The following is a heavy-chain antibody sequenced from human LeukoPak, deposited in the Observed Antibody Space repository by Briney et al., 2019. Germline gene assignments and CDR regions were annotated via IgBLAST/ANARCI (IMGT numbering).Heavy chain of an antibody. V-gene: IGHV4-34*01. J-gene: IGHJ6*03. CDR1: GGSFSGYY. D-gene: IGHD4-17*01. CDR3: ARVKGDYGDYYYYDYYYYMDV. CDR2: NNHSGST. Sequence: SETLSLTCAVYGGSFSGYYSSWIRQPPGKGLEWIGENNHSGSTNYNPSLKSRVTISVDTSNNQFSLKLSSVTAADTVVYYCARVKGDYGDYYYYDYYYYMDVWGKGTTVTVSS.